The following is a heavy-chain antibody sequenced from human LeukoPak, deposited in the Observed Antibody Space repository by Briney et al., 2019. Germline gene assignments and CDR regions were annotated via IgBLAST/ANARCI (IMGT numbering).Heavy chain of an antibody. CDR2: ISYDGSNK. D-gene: IGHD2-21*02. J-gene: IGHJ4*02. Sequence: GGSLRLSCAASGFTFSSYSMNWVRQAPGKGLEWVAVISYDGSNKYYADSVKGRFTISRDNSKNTLYLQMNSLRAEDTAVYYCAKPRGAYCGGDCYLFDYWGQGTLVTVSS. CDR1: GFTFSSYS. CDR3: AKPRGAYCGGDCYLFDY. V-gene: IGHV3-30*18.